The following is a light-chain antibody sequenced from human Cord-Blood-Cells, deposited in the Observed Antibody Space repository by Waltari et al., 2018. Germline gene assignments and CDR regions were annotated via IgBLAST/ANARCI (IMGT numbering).Light chain of an antibody. CDR1: SRDFGSSNL. V-gene: IGLV2-23*01. CDR3: CSYAGSRV. CDR2: EGS. Sequence: QSALTQPASVSGSPGQAITISCTGTSRDFGSSNLVSWYQQHPGKAPKLMIYEGSKRPSGVSNRFSGSKSGNTASLTISGLQAEDEADYYCCSYAGSRVFGGGTKLTVL. J-gene: IGLJ3*02.